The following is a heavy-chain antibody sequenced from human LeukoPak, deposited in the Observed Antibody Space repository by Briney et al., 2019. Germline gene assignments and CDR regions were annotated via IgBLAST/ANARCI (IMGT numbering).Heavy chain of an antibody. Sequence: PSETLSLTCTVSGGSISSYYWSWIRQPAGKGLEWIGRIYTSGSTNYNPSLKSRVTISVDRSKNQFSLKLSSVTAADTAVYYCARDLGPGAAAGHYYMDVWGKGTTVTVSS. D-gene: IGHD6-13*01. CDR2: IYTSGST. J-gene: IGHJ6*03. V-gene: IGHV4-4*07. CDR1: GGSISSYY. CDR3: ARDLGPGAAAGHYYMDV.